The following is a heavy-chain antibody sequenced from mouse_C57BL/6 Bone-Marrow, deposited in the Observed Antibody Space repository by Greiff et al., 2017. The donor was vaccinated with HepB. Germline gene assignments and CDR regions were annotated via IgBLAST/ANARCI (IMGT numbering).Heavy chain of an antibody. CDR2: ISDGGSYT. CDR3: ARVLITTVVASDY. D-gene: IGHD1-1*01. V-gene: IGHV5-4*03. J-gene: IGHJ2*01. CDR1: GFTFSSYA. Sequence: DVMLVESGGGLVKPGGSLKLSCAASGFTFSSYAMSWVRQTPEQRLEWVATISDGGSYTYYPENVKGRFTISRDNAKNNLYLQMSHLKSEDTAMYYCARVLITTVVASDYWGQGTTLTVSS.